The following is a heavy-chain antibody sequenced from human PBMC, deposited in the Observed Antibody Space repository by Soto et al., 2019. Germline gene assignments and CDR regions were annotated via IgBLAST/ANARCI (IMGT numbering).Heavy chain of an antibody. Sequence: QLQLQESGSGLVKPSQTLSLTCADSGGSISSGGYSWSWIRQPPGKGLEWIGYIYHSGSTYYNPSLKSRVTISVDRSKNQFSLKLSSVTAADTAVYYCARAGRFGELFVDYWGQGTLVTVSS. D-gene: IGHD3-10*01. J-gene: IGHJ4*02. CDR1: GGSISSGGYS. CDR2: IYHSGST. V-gene: IGHV4-30-2*01. CDR3: ARAGRFGELFVDY.